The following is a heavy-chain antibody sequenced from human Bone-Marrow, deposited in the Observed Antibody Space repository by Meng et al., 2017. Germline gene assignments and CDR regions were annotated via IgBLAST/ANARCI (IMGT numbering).Heavy chain of an antibody. D-gene: IGHD6-13*01. V-gene: IGHV3-53*01. CDR2: IYSGGST. J-gene: IGHJ6*02. CDR1: GFTVSSNY. Sequence: GESLKISCAASGFTVSSNYMSWVRQAPGKGLEWVSVIYSGGSTYYADSVKGRFTISRDNSKNTLYLQMNSLRAEDTAVYYCARDSRQQLVFYYYYGMDVWGQGTTVTVSS. CDR3: ARDSRQQLVFYYYYGMDV.